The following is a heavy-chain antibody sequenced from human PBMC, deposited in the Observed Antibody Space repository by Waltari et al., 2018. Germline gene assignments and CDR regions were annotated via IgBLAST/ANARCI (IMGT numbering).Heavy chain of an antibody. CDR1: GDSISGNYW. D-gene: IGHD2-2*01. V-gene: IGHV4-4*02. Sequence: QVQLQESGQGLVKPSGTLSPTCAVSGDSISGNYWWSWVRQSPAKGLEWIGQVYQSGKTHYNPSLQSRVTISVDKPKNQFSLNLNSVTAADTAVYYCAGDRAIGLFFDYWGRGTLVTVSS. CDR2: VYQSGKT. CDR3: AGDRAIGLFFDY. J-gene: IGHJ4*02.